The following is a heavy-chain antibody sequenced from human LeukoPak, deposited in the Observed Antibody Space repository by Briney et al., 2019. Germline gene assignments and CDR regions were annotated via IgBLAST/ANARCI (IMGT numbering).Heavy chain of an antibody. D-gene: IGHD1-26*01. Sequence: SQTLSLTCTVSGGSISSSDYYWSWVRQPPGKGLEWIGEIYRTGSANYNPSLKTRAAISVNKPKNHFSLTLNSVTAADTAVYYCVRSGSYCLDYWGQGTPVTVSS. CDR1: GGSISSSDYY. J-gene: IGHJ4*02. CDR2: IYRTGSA. CDR3: VRSGSYCLDY. V-gene: IGHV4-61*05.